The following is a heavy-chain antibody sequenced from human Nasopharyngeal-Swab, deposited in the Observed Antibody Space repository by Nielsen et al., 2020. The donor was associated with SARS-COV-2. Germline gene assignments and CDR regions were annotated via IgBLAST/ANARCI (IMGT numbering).Heavy chain of an antibody. Sequence: ASVKVSCKASGYTFTNYAMHWVRQAPGQRLEWMGWINAGNGNTKYSQKLQGRVTMTTDTSTSTAYMELRSLRSDDTAVYYCARYESRAELYYFDYWGQGTLVTVSS. J-gene: IGHJ4*02. CDR2: INAGNGNT. V-gene: IGHV1-3*01. CDR1: GYTFTNYA. CDR3: ARYESRAELYYFDY. D-gene: IGHD1-26*01.